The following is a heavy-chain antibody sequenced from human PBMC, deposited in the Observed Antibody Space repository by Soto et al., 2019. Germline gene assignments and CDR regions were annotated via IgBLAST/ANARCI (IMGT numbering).Heavy chain of an antibody. Sequence: GGSLRLSCEGSGYIFSNYWMTWVRQAPGKGLEWVANIKQDGSETYYVDSVKGRFTISRDNAKNSLFLQMNNLRAEDTAVYYCASRPPEDRYYGVFDYWGQGTLVTVSS. J-gene: IGHJ4*02. CDR2: IKQDGSET. D-gene: IGHD3-3*01. V-gene: IGHV3-7*03. CDR3: ASRPPEDRYYGVFDY. CDR1: GYIFSNYW.